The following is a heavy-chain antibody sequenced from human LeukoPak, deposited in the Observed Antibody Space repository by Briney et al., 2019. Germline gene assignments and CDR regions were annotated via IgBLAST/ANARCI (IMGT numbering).Heavy chain of an antibody. J-gene: IGHJ4*02. Sequence: SVKVPCKASGGTFSSYAISWVRQAPGQGLEWMGRIIPILGIANYAQKFQGRVTITADKSTSTAYMELSSLRSEDTAVYYCARDLGYGDYGWGQGTLVTVSS. D-gene: IGHD4-17*01. CDR1: GGTFSSYA. V-gene: IGHV1-69*04. CDR2: IIPILGIA. CDR3: ARDLGYGDYG.